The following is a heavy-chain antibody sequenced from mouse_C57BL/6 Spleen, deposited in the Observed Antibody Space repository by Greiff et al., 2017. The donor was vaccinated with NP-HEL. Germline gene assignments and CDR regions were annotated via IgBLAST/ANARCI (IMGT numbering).Heavy chain of an antibody. CDR1: GYTFTSYW. J-gene: IGHJ3*01. V-gene: IGHV1-72*01. D-gene: IGHD2-3*01. CDR2: IDPNSGGT. CDR3: ARGALDGYYGAWFAY. Sequence: QVQLQQPGAELVKPGASVKLSCKASGYTFTSYWMHWVKQRPGRGLEWIGRIDPNSGGTKYNEKFKSKATLTVDKPSSTAYMQLSSLTSEDSAVYDCARGALDGYYGAWFAYWGQGTLVTVSA.